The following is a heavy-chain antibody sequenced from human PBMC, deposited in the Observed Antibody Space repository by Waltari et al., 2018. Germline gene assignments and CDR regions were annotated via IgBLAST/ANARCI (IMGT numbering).Heavy chain of an antibody. D-gene: IGHD1-26*01. V-gene: IGHV3-NL1*01. CDR2: IYSGGST. CDR3: ARAGSGDFDY. CDR1: GFTFSSYG. J-gene: IGHJ4*02. Sequence: QVQLVESGGGVVQPGRSLRLSCAASGFTFSSYGMHWVRQAPGKGLEWVAVIYSGGSTYYADSVKGRFTISRDNSKNTLYLQMNSLRAEDTAVYYCARAGSGDFDYWGQGTLVTVSS.